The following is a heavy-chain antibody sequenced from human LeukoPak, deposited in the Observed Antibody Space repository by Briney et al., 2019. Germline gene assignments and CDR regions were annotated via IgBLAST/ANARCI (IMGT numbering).Heavy chain of an antibody. V-gene: IGHV3-15*01. Sequence: GGSLRLSCAASGFTFSNAWMSWVRQAPGKGLEWVGRIKSKTDGGTTDYAAPVKGRFTISRDDSKNTLYLQMNSLKTEDTAVYYCTTEFVEGYYYDSSGYYDYWGQGTLVTVSS. CDR3: TTEFVEGYYYDSSGYYDY. J-gene: IGHJ4*02. CDR1: GFTFSNAW. D-gene: IGHD3-22*01. CDR2: IKSKTDGGTT.